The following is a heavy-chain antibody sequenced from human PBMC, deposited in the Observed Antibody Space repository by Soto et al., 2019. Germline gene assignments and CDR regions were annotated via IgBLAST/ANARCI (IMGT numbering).Heavy chain of an antibody. Sequence: QVQLVQSGAEVKKPGASVKVSCKASGYNFSRYGITWVRKVPGQGLEWLGWSSAYNGKTNYAQKVQGRVTMTTDTATSIAYMGRRSLRSDDTAVYYCARLEIVTGYNIVSWFDPWVQGTLVTVSS. V-gene: IGHV1-18*01. CDR1: GYNFSRYG. D-gene: IGHD3-9*01. J-gene: IGHJ5*02. CDR2: SSAYNGKT. CDR3: ARLEIVTGYNIVSWFDP.